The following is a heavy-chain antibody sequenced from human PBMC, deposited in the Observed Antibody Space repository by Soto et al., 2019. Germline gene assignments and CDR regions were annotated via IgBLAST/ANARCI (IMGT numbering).Heavy chain of an antibody. J-gene: IGHJ5*02. V-gene: IGHV3-21*01. CDR3: ARPKTYDILTGSFDP. D-gene: IGHD3-9*01. Sequence: EVQLVESGGGLVKPGGSLRLSCAASGFNFSNYSMKWVRQAPGKGLEWVSSISSSSTYIYYADSVKGRFTISRDNAKNSLYLQMNSLRAEDTAVYYCARPKTYDILTGSFDPWGKGTLVTVSS. CDR1: GFNFSNYS. CDR2: ISSSSTYI.